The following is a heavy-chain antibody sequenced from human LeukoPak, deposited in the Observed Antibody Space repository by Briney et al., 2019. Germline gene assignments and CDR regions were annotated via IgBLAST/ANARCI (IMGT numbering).Heavy chain of an antibody. J-gene: IGHJ3*02. D-gene: IGHD3-9*01. CDR2: IYHSGST. V-gene: IGHV4-30-2*01. CDR3: ARVDYDILAGSGAFDI. CDR1: GGSISSGGYY. Sequence: SETLSLTRTVSGGSISSGGYYWSWIRQPPGKGLEWIGYIYHSGSTYYNPSLKSRVTISVDRSKNQFSLKLSSVTAADTAVYYCARVDYDILAGSGAFDIWGQGTMVTVSS.